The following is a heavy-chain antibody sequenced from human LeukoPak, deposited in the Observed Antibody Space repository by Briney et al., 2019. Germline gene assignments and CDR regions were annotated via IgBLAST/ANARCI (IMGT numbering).Heavy chain of an antibody. V-gene: IGHV4-59*01. CDR3: ARDFLARAFDI. Sequence: SETLSLTCAVYGGSFSGYYWSWIRQPPGKGLEWIGYIYYSGSTNYNPSLKSRVTISVDTSKNQFSLKLSSVTAAGTAVYYCARDFLARAFDIWGQGTLVTVSS. J-gene: IGHJ3*02. CDR1: GGSFSGYY. CDR2: IYYSGST. D-gene: IGHD2/OR15-2a*01.